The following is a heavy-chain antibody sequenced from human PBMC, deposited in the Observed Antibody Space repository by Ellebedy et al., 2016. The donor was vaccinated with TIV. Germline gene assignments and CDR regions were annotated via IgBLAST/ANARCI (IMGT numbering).Heavy chain of an antibody. J-gene: IGHJ6*02. CDR3: ARLRSAFLDYGMDV. V-gene: IGHV5-51*01. D-gene: IGHD2-15*01. CDR1: GYTFTGYW. Sequence: GESLKISCEGSGYTFTGYWIAWVRQMPGKGLEWMGIIYPGDSDTRYSPSFQGQVTISADKSISTAYLQWSSLKASDTAMYYCARLRSAFLDYGMDVWGQGTTVTVSS. CDR2: IYPGDSDT.